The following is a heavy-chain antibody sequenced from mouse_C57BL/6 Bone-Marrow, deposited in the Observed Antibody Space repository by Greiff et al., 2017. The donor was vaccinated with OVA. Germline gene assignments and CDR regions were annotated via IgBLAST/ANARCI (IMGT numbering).Heavy chain of an antibody. CDR2: IHPNSGST. CDR1: GYTFTSYW. J-gene: IGHJ3*01. CDR3: ARCDYDRGAWFAY. Sequence: QVHVKQPGAELVKPGASVKLSCKASGYTFTSYWMHWVKQRPGQGLEWIGMIHPNSGSTNYNEKFKSKATLTVDKSYSTAYMQISSLTSEDSAVYYCARCDYDRGAWFAYWGQGTLVTVSA. V-gene: IGHV1-64*01. D-gene: IGHD2-4*01.